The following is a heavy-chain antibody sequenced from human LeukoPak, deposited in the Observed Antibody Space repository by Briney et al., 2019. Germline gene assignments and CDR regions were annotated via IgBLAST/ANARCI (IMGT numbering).Heavy chain of an antibody. V-gene: IGHV3-21*01. J-gene: IGHJ4*02. Sequence: GGSLRLSCAASEFTFSSYAMSWVRQAPGKGLEWVSSISSSSSYIYYADSVKGRFTISRDNAKNSLYLQMNSLRAEDTAVYYCAKDYGDYGGYWGQGTLVTVSS. CDR1: EFTFSSYA. D-gene: IGHD4-17*01. CDR3: AKDYGDYGGY. CDR2: ISSSSSYI.